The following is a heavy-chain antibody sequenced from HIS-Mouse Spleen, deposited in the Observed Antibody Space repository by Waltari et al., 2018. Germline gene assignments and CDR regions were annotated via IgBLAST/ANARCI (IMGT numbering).Heavy chain of an antibody. Sequence: QLQLQESGPGLVKPSETLSLTCTVSGGSISSSSYYWGWIRQPPGKGLEWIGSIYYSGGTYYNPSLKSRVTRSVDTSKNQFSLKLSSVTAADTAVYYCARAYYYGSGSYYKGYFDYWGQGALVTVSS. V-gene: IGHV4-39*07. CDR1: GGSISSSSYY. J-gene: IGHJ4*02. CDR3: ARAYYYGSGSYYKGYFDY. D-gene: IGHD3-10*01. CDR2: IYYSGGT.